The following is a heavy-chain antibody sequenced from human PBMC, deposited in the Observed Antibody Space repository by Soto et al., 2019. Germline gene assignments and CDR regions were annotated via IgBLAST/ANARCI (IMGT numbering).Heavy chain of an antibody. V-gene: IGHV4-4*02. CDR2: VYRTGST. J-gene: IGHJ4*02. CDR1: GGSISTSNW. Sequence: QVQLQESGPGLVKPSGTLSLTCAVSGGSISTSNWWSWVRQPPGKGLEWIGEVYRTGSTNYNPSLESRLTISVDKSKTPFSLKLTSVPAADTAVYYCARARATIAAAAIFDCWGQGTLVTVSS. CDR3: ARARATIAAAAIFDC. D-gene: IGHD6-13*01.